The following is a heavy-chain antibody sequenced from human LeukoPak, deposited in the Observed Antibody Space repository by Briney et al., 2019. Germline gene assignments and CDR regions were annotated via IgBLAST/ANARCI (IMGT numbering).Heavy chain of an antibody. CDR2: IWYDGSSE. V-gene: IGHV3-30*02. CDR1: GFTFSSYG. Sequence: GGSLRLSCVASGFTFSSYGMHWVRQAPGKGLEWVAFIWYDGSSEHYADSVKGRCTISRDNSKNTLYLEMNSLRAEDTSVYYCAKGRQPYGSGTDYWDQGTLVTVSS. J-gene: IGHJ4*02. CDR3: AKGRQPYGSGTDY. D-gene: IGHD3-10*01.